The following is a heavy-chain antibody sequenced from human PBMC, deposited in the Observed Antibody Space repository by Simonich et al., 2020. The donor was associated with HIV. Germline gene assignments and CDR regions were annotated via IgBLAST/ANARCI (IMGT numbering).Heavy chain of an antibody. CDR3: ARTPIIRGIIVAFDI. CDR1: GFSLSTSGLR. CDR2: IDWDDDK. V-gene: IGHV2-70*04. J-gene: IGHJ3*02. D-gene: IGHD3-10*01. Sequence: QVTLKESGPALVKPTQTLTLTCPFSGFSLSTSGLRGSWILQPPGKALEWLARIDWDDDKFYSTSLKPRLTISKDTYKNQVVLTMTNMDPVDTATYYCARTPIIRGIIVAFDIWGQGTMVTVSS.